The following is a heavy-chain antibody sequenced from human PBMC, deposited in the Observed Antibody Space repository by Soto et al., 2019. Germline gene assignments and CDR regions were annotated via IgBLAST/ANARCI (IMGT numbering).Heavy chain of an antibody. J-gene: IGHJ6*02. Sequence: XETLSLSCAGYGWSFSGYYWSWIRQPPGKGLDWIGEINHSGSTNYNPSLKSRVTISVDTSKNQFSLKLSSVTAADTAVYYCARAQRCSGGSCYSPDYYYDGMDVWGQGNTVTVSS. D-gene: IGHD2-15*01. CDR3: ARAQRCSGGSCYSPDYYYDGMDV. CDR1: GWSFSGYY. CDR2: INHSGST. V-gene: IGHV4-34*01.